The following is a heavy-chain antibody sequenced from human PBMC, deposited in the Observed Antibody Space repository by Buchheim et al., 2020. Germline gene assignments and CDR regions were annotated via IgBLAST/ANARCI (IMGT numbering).Heavy chain of an antibody. CDR1: GFTFSSYS. D-gene: IGHD1-26*01. Sequence: EVQLVESGGGLVKPGGSLRLSCAASGFTFSSYSMNWVRQAPGKGVEWVSSISSSSSYIYYADSVKGRFTISRANAKNSLYLQMNSLRAEDTAVYYCARVSGSYSSGYYYYGMDVWGQGTT. CDR3: ARVSGSYSSGYYYYGMDV. V-gene: IGHV3-21*01. J-gene: IGHJ6*02. CDR2: ISSSSSYI.